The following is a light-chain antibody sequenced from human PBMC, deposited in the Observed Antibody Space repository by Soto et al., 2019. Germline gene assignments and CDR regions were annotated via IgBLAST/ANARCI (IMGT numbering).Light chain of an antibody. J-gene: IGKJ2*01. Sequence: DIQMTQSPSSLSASVGDRVTITCRASQTINTFLHWYQQKPGKAPKLLIYAASNLQRGVPSRFSGSGSGTDFTLTISSLQPEDFATYFCQQSSNTPYTFGHGTNLEI. CDR3: QQSSNTPYT. CDR2: AAS. V-gene: IGKV1-39*01. CDR1: QTINTF.